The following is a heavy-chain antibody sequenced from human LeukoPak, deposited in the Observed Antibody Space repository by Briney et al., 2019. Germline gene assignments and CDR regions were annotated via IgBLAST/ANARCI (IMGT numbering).Heavy chain of an antibody. V-gene: IGHV4-39*07. CDR3: ARGWDSSGYSPFDY. Sequence: SETLSLTCTVSGGSISSTRYYWSWIRQPPGKGLEWIGEINHSGSTNYNPSLKSRVTISVDTSKNQFSLKLSSVTAADTAVYYCARGWDSSGYSPFDYWGQGTLVTVSS. CDR1: GGSISSTRYY. J-gene: IGHJ4*02. D-gene: IGHD3-22*01. CDR2: INHSGST.